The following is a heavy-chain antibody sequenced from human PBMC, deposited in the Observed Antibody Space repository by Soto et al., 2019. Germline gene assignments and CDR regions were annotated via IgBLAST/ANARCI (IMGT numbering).Heavy chain of an antibody. CDR1: GGTFSSYA. CDR2: IIPIFGTA. CDR3: ARGTTTVPHYYYYYGMDV. J-gene: IGHJ6*02. D-gene: IGHD4-4*01. Sequence: ASVKVSCKASGGTFSSYAISWVRQAPGQGLEWMGGIIPIFGTANYAQKFQGRVTITADESTSTAYMELSSLRSEDTAVYYCARGTTTVPHYYYYYGMDVWGQGTTVTVSS. V-gene: IGHV1-69*13.